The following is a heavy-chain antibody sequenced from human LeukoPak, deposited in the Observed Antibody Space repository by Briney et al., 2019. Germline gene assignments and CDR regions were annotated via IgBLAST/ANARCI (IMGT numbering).Heavy chain of an antibody. J-gene: IGHJ4*02. Sequence: GESLKISCKGSGYSFTSYLIGWVRQMPGKGLEWMGIIYPGDSDTKYSPSFQGQVTISADKSITTTYLQWSSLKASDTAIYYCARRSSIATRLFDFWGPGTLVTVSS. V-gene: IGHV5-51*01. CDR2: IYPGDSDT. CDR1: GYSFTSYL. CDR3: ARRSSIATRLFDF. D-gene: IGHD6-6*01.